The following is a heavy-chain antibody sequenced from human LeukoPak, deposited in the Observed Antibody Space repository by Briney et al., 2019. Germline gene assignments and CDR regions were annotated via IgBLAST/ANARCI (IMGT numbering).Heavy chain of an antibody. CDR1: GASISTFY. D-gene: IGHD6-13*01. CDR2: LFFGGST. J-gene: IGHJ4*02. CDR3: ARDRAAGIFDY. V-gene: IGHV4-59*01. Sequence: KPSETLSLTCTVSGASISTFYWSWIRQPPGKGLEWIGYLFFGGSTNYNPSLKSRVTISVDTSKNQISLKVSSVTAADTAVYYCARDRAAGIFDYWGQGTPVAVSS.